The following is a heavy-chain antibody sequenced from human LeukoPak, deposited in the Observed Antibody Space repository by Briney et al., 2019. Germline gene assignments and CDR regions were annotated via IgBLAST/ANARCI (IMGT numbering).Heavy chain of an antibody. Sequence: PGGSLRLSCAASGFTFSSHSMNWVRQAPGKGLEWVGRIASKTDGGTTDYAAPVKGRFTISRDGSKNTLFLQMNSLKTEDTAVYYCTTGIRGDCGQGTLVTVSS. J-gene: IGHJ4*02. V-gene: IGHV3-15*04. CDR2: IASKTDGGTT. CDR3: TTGIRGD. CDR1: GFTFSSHS.